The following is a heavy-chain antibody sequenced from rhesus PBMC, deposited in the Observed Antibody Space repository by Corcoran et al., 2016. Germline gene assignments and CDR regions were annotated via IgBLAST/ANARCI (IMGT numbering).Heavy chain of an antibody. J-gene: IGHJ4*01. Sequence: QVQLVQSGAEVKKPGSSVKVSCKASGYTFTDYYIHWVRQAPRQGLEWMGWINPYNGNTKYAQKFQGRVTMTRDTSTTTAYMELSSVTTADTAVYYCARWSSGWIDYWGQGVLVTVSS. V-gene: IGHV1S2*01. D-gene: IGHD6-31*01. CDR1: GYTFTDYY. CDR2: INPYNGNT. CDR3: ARWSSGWIDY.